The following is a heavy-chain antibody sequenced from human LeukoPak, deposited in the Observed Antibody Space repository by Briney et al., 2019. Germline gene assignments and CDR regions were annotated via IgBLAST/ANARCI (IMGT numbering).Heavy chain of an antibody. CDR2: IYYSGST. V-gene: IGHV4-59*04. CDR1: GGSISSYY. CDR3: ARHFGPLWFGEELNWFDP. J-gene: IGHJ5*02. Sequence: SETLSLTCTVSGGSISSYYWSWIRQPPGKGLEWIGYIYYSGSTYYNPSLKSRVTISVDTSKNQFSLKLSSVTAADTAVYYCARHFGPLWFGEELNWFDPWGQGTLVTVSS. D-gene: IGHD3-10*01.